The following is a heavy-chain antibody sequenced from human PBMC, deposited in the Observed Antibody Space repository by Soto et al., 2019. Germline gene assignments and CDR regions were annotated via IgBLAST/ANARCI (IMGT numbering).Heavy chain of an antibody. CDR1: GVTFSNAW. Sequence: GGSLRLSCAASGVTFSNAWMNWVRQAPGKGLEWVGRIKSKTDGGTTDYAAPVKGRFTISRDDSKNTLYLQMNSLKTEDTAVYYCTTLSELIRYSYDILTGSYYYYGMDVWGQGTTVTVSS. CDR2: IKSKTDGGTT. CDR3: TTLSELIRYSYDILTGSYYYYGMDV. D-gene: IGHD3-9*01. V-gene: IGHV3-15*07. J-gene: IGHJ6*02.